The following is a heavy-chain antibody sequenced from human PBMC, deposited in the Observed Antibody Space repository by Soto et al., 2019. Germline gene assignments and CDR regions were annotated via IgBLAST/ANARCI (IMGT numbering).Heavy chain of an antibody. CDR2: IYYSGST. Sequence: PSETLSLTCTVSGGSISSGGYYWSWIRQHPGKGLEWIGYIYYSGSTYYNPSLKSRVTISVDTSKNQFSLKLSSVTAADTAVYYCARGDYYDSQTFDYWGQGTLVTVSS. V-gene: IGHV4-31*03. D-gene: IGHD3-22*01. CDR1: GGSISSGGYY. CDR3: ARGDYYDSQTFDY. J-gene: IGHJ4*02.